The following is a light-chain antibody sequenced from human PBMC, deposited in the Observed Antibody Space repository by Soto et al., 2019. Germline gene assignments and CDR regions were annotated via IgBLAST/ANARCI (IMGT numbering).Light chain of an antibody. CDR2: DAS. CDR1: QRVSSY. V-gene: IGKV3-11*01. J-gene: IGKJ2*01. CDR3: QQRSNWPYT. Sequence: EIVLTQSPATLSLSPGERATLSCRASQRVSSYLAWYQQKPGQAPRLLIYDASNRAPGIPARFSGSGSGTDFTLTISSLEPEDFAVYYCQQRSNWPYTFGQGTKLEIK.